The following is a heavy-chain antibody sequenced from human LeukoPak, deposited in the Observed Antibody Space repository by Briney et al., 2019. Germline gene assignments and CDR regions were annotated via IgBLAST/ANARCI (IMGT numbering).Heavy chain of an antibody. V-gene: IGHV4-31*03. CDR3: ASSDGGGFDP. J-gene: IGHJ5*02. D-gene: IGHD3-16*01. CDR2: IYYSGST. Sequence: SETLSLTCTVSGGSISSGGYYWSWIRQHPGKVLEWIGYIYYSGSTYYNPSLKSRVTISVDTSKNQFSLKLSSVTAADTAVYYCASSDGGGFDPWGQGTLVTVSS. CDR1: GGSISSGGYY.